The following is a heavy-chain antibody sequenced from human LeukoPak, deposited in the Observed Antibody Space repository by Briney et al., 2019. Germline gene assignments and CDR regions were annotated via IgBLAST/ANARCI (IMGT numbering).Heavy chain of an antibody. CDR2: ISAFNANT. CDR1: GYTFSNHG. Sequence: ASVKVSCKASGYTFSNHGITWVRQAPGQGLEWMGWISAFNANTRYAQNFQGRVTMTTDASTSTAYMEVRGLISDDTAVYYCARIVGSNHLYWYFDYWGQGALVTVSS. V-gene: IGHV1-18*01. CDR3: ARIVGSNHLYWYFDY. J-gene: IGHJ4*02. D-gene: IGHD3-16*01.